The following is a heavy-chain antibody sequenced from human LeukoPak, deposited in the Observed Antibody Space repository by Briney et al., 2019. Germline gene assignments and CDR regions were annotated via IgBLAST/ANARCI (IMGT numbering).Heavy chain of an antibody. V-gene: IGHV4-61*02. CDR2: IYTSGST. CDR3: AGYRESSHAFDI. Sequence: SETLSLTCTVSGGSISSGSYYWSWIRQPAGKGLEWIGRIYTSGSTNYNPSLKSRVTISVDTPKNQFSLKLSSVTAADTAVYYCAGYRESSHAFDIWGQGTMVTVSS. CDR1: GGSISSGSYY. J-gene: IGHJ3*02. D-gene: IGHD3-16*01.